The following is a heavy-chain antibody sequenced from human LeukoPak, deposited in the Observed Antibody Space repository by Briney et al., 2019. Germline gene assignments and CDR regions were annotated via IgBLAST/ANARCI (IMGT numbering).Heavy chain of an antibody. Sequence: SETLSLTCTVSGGSISSSSYYWGWIRQPPGKGLEWIGSIYYSGSTYYNPSLKSRVTISVDTSKNQFSLKLSSVTAADTAVYYCARQSGYGDFHPVDYWGQETLVTVSS. CDR1: GGSISSSSYY. D-gene: IGHD4-17*01. J-gene: IGHJ4*02. CDR2: IYYSGST. V-gene: IGHV4-39*01. CDR3: ARQSGYGDFHPVDY.